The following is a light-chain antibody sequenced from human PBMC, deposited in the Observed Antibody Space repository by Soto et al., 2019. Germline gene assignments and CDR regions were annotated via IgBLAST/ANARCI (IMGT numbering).Light chain of an antibody. CDR1: QSVSSN. V-gene: IGKV3-15*01. CDR2: GAS. CDR3: QQYGSSRT. Sequence: EIVMTQPPATLSVSPGERSTLSCRASQSVSSNLAWYQQKPGQAPXXLIYGASTRATGIPARFIVSGSGTEFTLTISRLEPEDFAVDDCQQYGSSRTFGQGTKVDIK. J-gene: IGKJ1*01.